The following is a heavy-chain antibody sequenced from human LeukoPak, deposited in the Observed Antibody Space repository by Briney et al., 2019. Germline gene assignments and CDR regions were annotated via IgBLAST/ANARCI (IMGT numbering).Heavy chain of an antibody. CDR2: IKQDGSEK. D-gene: IGHD2-8*01. J-gene: IGHJ4*02. V-gene: IGHV3-7*01. CDR3: ARDRGECTNGVCYYHDFDY. CDR1: GFTFSSYW. Sequence: GGSLRLSCAASGFTFSSYWMTWVRQAPGKGLEWVANIKQDGSEKYYVDSVKGRFTISRDNAKNSLSLHMNSLRTEDTAVYYCARDRGECTNGVCYYHDFDYWGQGTLVTVSS.